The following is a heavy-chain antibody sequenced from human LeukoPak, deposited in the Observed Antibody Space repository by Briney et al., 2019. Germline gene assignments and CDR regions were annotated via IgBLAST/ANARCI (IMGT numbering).Heavy chain of an antibody. CDR1: GGSISSGGYY. CDR3: ARELSHDGFDI. Sequence: PSETLSLTCTVSGGSISSGGYYWSWIRQHPGEGLEWIGYIYYSGSTYYNPSLKSRVTISVDTSKNQFSLKLSSVTAADTAVYYCARELSHDGFDIWGQGTMVTVSS. CDR2: IYYSGST. D-gene: IGHD3-16*02. V-gene: IGHV4-31*03. J-gene: IGHJ3*02.